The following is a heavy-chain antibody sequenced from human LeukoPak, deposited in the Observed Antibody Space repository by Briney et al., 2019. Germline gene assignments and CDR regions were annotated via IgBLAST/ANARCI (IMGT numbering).Heavy chain of an antibody. CDR1: GGSISCHY. Sequence: ASETLSLTCTVSGGSISCHYWSWIRQAPGKGLEWIGYIYYTGSTNYNPSLESRVTILVDTSKNQFSLKLSSVTAADTAVYYCARRGYRDGYYYYYMDVWGKGTTVTVSS. V-gene: IGHV4-59*11. CDR2: IYYTGST. CDR3: ARRGYRDGYYYYYMDV. J-gene: IGHJ6*03. D-gene: IGHD5-18*01.